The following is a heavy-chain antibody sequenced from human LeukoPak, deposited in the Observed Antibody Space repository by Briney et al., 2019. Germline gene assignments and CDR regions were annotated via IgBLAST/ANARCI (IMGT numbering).Heavy chain of an antibody. J-gene: IGHJ4*02. CDR3: ARDQGIAVAGNLGY. Sequence: ASVKVSCXASGYTFTSYGISWVRQAPGQGLEWMGWISAYNGNTNYAQKLQGRVTMTTDTSTSTAYMELRSLRSDDTAVYYCARDQGIAVAGNLGYWGQGTLVTVSS. V-gene: IGHV1-18*01. CDR2: ISAYNGNT. D-gene: IGHD6-19*01. CDR1: GYTFTSYG.